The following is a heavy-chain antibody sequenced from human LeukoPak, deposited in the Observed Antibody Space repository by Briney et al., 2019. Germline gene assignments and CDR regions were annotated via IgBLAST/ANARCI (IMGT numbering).Heavy chain of an antibody. J-gene: IGHJ4*02. D-gene: IGHD3-22*01. CDR1: GVSFSDYH. CDR3: ARGRGRYYYDSSGYRYYFDY. Sequence: KPSETLSLTCAVYGVSFSDYHWSWIRQPPGKGLEWIGEINHSGSTNYNPSLKSRVTISVDTSKNQFSLKLSSVTAADTAVYYCARGRGRYYYDSSGYRYYFDYCGQGTLVTVSS. CDR2: INHSGST. V-gene: IGHV4-34*01.